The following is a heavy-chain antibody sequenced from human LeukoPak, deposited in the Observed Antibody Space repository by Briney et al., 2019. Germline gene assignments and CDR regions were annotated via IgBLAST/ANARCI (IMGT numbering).Heavy chain of an antibody. CDR3: ARGSNWDADF. V-gene: IGHV4-31*03. CDR2: IYYSGST. Sequence: SETLSLTCTVSGGSISSGGYYWSWIRQHPGKGLEWIGYIYYSGSTYYNPSLKSRVTISVDTSKNQFSLKLSSVTAADTAVYYCARGSNWDADFWGQGIQVTVSS. D-gene: IGHD1-20*01. CDR1: GGSISSGGYY. J-gene: IGHJ4*02.